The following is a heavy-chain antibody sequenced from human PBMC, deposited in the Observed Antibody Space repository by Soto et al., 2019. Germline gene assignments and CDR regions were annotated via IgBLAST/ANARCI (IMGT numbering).Heavy chain of an antibody. CDR3: ERAAKVKTVVTDFDY. V-gene: IGHV1-18*01. D-gene: IGHD5-18*01. J-gene: IGHJ4*02. Sequence: ASVKVSCKASVYTFTSYGISWVRQPPAQGLEWMGWISAYNGNTNYGQKLQGRVTMTTDTSTSTAYMELGSLRSDDTAVYYCERAAKVKTVVTDFDYWGQGILVTVSS. CDR2: ISAYNGNT. CDR1: VYTFTSYG.